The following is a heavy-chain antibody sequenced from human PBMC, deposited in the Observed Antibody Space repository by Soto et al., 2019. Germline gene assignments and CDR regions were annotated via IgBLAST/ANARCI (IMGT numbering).Heavy chain of an antibody. D-gene: IGHD6-13*01. V-gene: IGHV3-74*01. CDR3: ARDLAGSSSWYAPAGSWFDP. Sequence: PGGSLRLSCAASGFTFSSYWMHWVRQAPGKGLVWVSRINSDGSSTSYADSVKGRFTISRDNAKNTLYLQMNSLRAEDTAVYYCARDLAGSSSWYAPAGSWFDPWGQGTLVTVSS. CDR2: INSDGSST. CDR1: GFTFSSYW. J-gene: IGHJ5*02.